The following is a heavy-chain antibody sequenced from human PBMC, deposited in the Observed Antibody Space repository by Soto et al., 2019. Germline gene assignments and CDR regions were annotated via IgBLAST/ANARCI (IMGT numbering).Heavy chain of an antibody. D-gene: IGHD2-15*01. V-gene: IGHV1-69*01. Sequence: QVQLVQSGAEVKKPGSSVKVSCKASGGTFSSYAFSWVRQAPGQGLEWMGGILPMFGTTNYAQKFQGRVTITADESTTTAYMELSSLRSEDTAVYFCAREFCSGGTCHEAFYYYYGMDVWGQGTTVTVSS. CDR3: AREFCSGGTCHEAFYYYYGMDV. J-gene: IGHJ6*02. CDR2: ILPMFGTT. CDR1: GGTFSSYA.